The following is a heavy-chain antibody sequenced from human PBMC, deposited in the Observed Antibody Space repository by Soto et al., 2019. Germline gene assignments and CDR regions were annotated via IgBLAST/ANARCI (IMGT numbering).Heavy chain of an antibody. CDR3: TTDPTLTLFGVVIDY. CDR1: GFTFSNAW. Sequence: GGSLRLSCAASGFTFSNAWMSWVRQAPGKGLEWVGRIKSKTDGGTTDYAAPVKGRFTISRDDSKNTLYLQMNSLKTEDTAVYYCTTDPTLTLFGVVIDYWGQGTLVTVSS. D-gene: IGHD3-3*01. CDR2: IKSKTDGGTT. J-gene: IGHJ4*02. V-gene: IGHV3-15*01.